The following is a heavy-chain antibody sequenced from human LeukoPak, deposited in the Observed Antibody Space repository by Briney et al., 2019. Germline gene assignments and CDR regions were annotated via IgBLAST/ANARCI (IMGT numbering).Heavy chain of an antibody. CDR2: ISGSGGST. D-gene: IGHD6-19*01. J-gene: IGHJ4*02. Sequence: GRSLRLSCAASGFTFSSYAMSWVRQAPGKGLEWVSAISGSGGSTYYADSVKGRFTISRDNSKNTLYLQMNSLRAEDTAVYYCAKDPSRVVAGTPYFDYWGQGTLVTVSS. CDR1: GFTFSSYA. CDR3: AKDPSRVVAGTPYFDY. V-gene: IGHV3-23*01.